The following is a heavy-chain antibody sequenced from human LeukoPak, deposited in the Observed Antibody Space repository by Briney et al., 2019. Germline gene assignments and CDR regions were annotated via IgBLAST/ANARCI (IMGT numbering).Heavy chain of an antibody. D-gene: IGHD2/OR15-2a*01. CDR1: GFTFSSYG. Sequence: GRSLRLSCAASGFTFSSYGMHWVRQTPGKGLEWVAYIKEDGSAEYYVDSVKSRFTISRDNAKNSLYLQMNSLRVEDTAVYYCAIHLYFWGQGTLVTVSS. J-gene: IGHJ4*02. CDR2: IKEDGSAE. CDR3: AIHLYF. V-gene: IGHV3-7*01.